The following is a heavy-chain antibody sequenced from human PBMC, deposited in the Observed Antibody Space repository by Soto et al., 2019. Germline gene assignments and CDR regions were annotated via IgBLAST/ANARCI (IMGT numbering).Heavy chain of an antibody. Sequence: SETLSLTCTVSGGSISSYYWSWIRQPPGKGLEWIGYIYYSGSTNYNPSLKSRVTISVDTSKNQFSLKLSSVTAADTAVYYCARHSEGSGYYDAFDIWGQGTMVTVSS. D-gene: IGHD3-3*01. CDR2: IYYSGST. CDR3: ARHSEGSGYYDAFDI. J-gene: IGHJ3*02. V-gene: IGHV4-59*08. CDR1: GGSISSYY.